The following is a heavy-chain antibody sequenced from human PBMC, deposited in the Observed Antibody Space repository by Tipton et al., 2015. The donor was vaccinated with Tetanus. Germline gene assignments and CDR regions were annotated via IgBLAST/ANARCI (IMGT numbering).Heavy chain of an antibody. J-gene: IGHJ4*02. D-gene: IGHD3/OR15-3a*01. Sequence: QLVQSGPEVKPSETLSLSCTVSGGSISSFYWSWIRQSPGRGLEWIGSIYFSGSTYHSPSLKSRVTMSVDTSKNQFSLKLASVTARDTAIYYCATRPAGADWYAYFDYWGQGTLVTVSS. CDR2: IYFSGST. CDR1: GGSISSFY. V-gene: IGHV4-59*04. CDR3: ATRPAGADWYAYFDY.